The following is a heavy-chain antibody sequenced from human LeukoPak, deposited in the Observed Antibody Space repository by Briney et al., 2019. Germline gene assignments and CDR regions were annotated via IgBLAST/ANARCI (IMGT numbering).Heavy chain of an antibody. J-gene: IGHJ6*02. V-gene: IGHV4-59*08. CDR1: GGSISSYY. Sequence: PSETLSLTCTVSGGSISSYYWSWIRQSPGKGLQWIGYISYGGSTNYDSSLKSRLTMSVDTSKNQFSLKLRSVTAADTAVYYCARLYLRADYGMDVWGQGTTVTVSS. D-gene: IGHD2-2*01. CDR2: ISYGGST. CDR3: ARLYLRADYGMDV.